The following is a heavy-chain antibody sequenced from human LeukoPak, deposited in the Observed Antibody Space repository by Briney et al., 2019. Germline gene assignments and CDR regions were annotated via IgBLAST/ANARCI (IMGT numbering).Heavy chain of an antibody. CDR1: GGSFSGYY. J-gene: IGHJ4*02. V-gene: IGHV4-34*01. D-gene: IGHD6-13*01. CDR2: INHSGST. Sequence: SETLSLTCAVYGGSFSGYYWSWIRQPPGKGLEWIGEINHSGSTNYNPSLKSRVTISVDTSKNQFSLKLSSVTAADTAVYYCARGTPYSGSFLDYWGQGTLVTVSS. CDR3: ARGTPYSGSFLDY.